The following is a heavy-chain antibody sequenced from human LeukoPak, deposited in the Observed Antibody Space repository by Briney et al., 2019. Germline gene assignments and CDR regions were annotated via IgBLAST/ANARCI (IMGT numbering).Heavy chain of an antibody. J-gene: IGHJ4*02. Sequence: SETLSLTCTVSGGSISTYYWSWIRQPPGKGLEWIGYIYYSGSTNYNPSLKSRVTISVDTSKNQFSLKLSSVTAADTAVYYCARGVGSWCYFDYWGQGTLVTVSS. CDR2: IYYSGST. V-gene: IGHV4-59*01. CDR3: ARGVGSWCYFDY. D-gene: IGHD6-13*01. CDR1: GGSISTYY.